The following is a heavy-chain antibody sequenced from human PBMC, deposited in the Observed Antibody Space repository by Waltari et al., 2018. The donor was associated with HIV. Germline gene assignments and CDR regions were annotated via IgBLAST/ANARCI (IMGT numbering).Heavy chain of an antibody. Sequence: QVQLVQSGAEVKKPGASVKVSCKASGYTFTGYYMHWVRQAPGQGLEWMGWINPNSGGTNYAQKCQGRVTMTRDTSISTAYMELSRLRSDDTAVYYCARGPTWYCGGDCSFLGLDYWGQGTLVTVSS. V-gene: IGHV1-2*02. J-gene: IGHJ4*02. CDR1: GYTFTGYY. D-gene: IGHD2-21*02. CDR3: ARGPTWYCGGDCSFLGLDY. CDR2: INPNSGGT.